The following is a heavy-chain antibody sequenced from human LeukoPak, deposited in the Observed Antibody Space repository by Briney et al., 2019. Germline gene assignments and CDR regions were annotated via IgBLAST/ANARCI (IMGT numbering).Heavy chain of an antibody. V-gene: IGHV1-8*01. J-gene: IGHJ6*02. CDR1: GYTFTSYD. D-gene: IGHD3-3*01. CDR3: ARGGSGYTIFGVVIGYYGMDV. Sequence: ASVKVSCKASGYTFTSYDINWVRQATGQGLEWMGWMNPNSGNTGYVQKFQGRVAMTRNTSISTAYMELSSLRSEDTAVYYCARGGSGYTIFGVVIGYYGMDVWGQGTTVTVSS. CDR2: MNPNSGNT.